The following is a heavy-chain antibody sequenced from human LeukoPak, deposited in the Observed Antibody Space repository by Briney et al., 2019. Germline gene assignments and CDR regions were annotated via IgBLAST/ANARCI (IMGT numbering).Heavy chain of an antibody. Sequence: GGSLRLSRAASGFTFSDYYMSWIRQAPGKGLEGVSYISSSGSTIYYADSVKGRFTISRDNAKNSLYLQMNSLRAEDTAVYYCALMTTVTSFDYWGQGTLVTVSS. CDR2: ISSSGSTI. D-gene: IGHD4-11*01. V-gene: IGHV3-11*04. CDR1: GFTFSDYY. CDR3: ALMTTVTSFDY. J-gene: IGHJ4*02.